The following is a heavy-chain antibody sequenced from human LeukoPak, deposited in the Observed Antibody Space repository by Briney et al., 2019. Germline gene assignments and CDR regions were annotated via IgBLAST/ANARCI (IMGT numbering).Heavy chain of an antibody. CDR3: ARGLYYYGSGSYYY. Sequence: PSETLSLTSAVYGGSFSGYYWSWIRQPPGKGLEWIGEINHSGSTNYNPSLKSRVTISVDTSKNQFSLKLSSVTAADTAVYYCARGLYYYGSGSYYYWGQGTLVTVSS. D-gene: IGHD3-10*01. J-gene: IGHJ4*02. V-gene: IGHV4-34*01. CDR1: GGSFSGYY. CDR2: INHSGST.